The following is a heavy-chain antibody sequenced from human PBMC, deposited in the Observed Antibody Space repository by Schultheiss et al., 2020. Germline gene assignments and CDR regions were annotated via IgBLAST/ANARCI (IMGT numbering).Heavy chain of an antibody. CDR3: VRGWCSPHCYGLGD. D-gene: IGHD2-2*01. J-gene: IGHJ4*02. Sequence: GGSLRLSCAASEFTFSTYWMSWVRQAPGKGLEWVANINLDGSEKNYVDTVKGRFVISRDNAKNSLYLQMTSLRVEDTAVYYCVRGWCSPHCYGLGDWGQGTPVTVSS. CDR1: EFTFSTYW. V-gene: IGHV3-7*01. CDR2: INLDGSEK.